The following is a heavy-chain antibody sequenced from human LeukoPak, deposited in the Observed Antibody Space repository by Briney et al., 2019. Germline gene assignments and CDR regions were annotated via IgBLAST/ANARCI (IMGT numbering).Heavy chain of an antibody. D-gene: IGHD3-10*01. CDR2: MNPNSGNT. Sequence: GASVKVSCKASGYTFASYDINWVRQATRQGLEWMGWMNPNSGNTGYAQKFQGRVTITKNTSISTAYMELSSLRSEDTAIYYCARGRTSGTYNWFDPWGQGTLVTVSS. J-gene: IGHJ5*02. V-gene: IGHV1-8*01. CDR3: ARGRTSGTYNWFDP. CDR1: GYTFASYD.